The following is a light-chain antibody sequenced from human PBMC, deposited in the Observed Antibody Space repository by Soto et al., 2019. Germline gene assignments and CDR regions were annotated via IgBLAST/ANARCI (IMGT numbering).Light chain of an antibody. CDR1: QSVSTN. CDR2: GAS. Sequence: EIVMTQSPATLSLSPGERATLSCGASQSVSTNLAWYQHKPGQAPRLLISGASTRATGLPARFSGSGSGTEFTLTISSLQSEDFAVYYCRQYNNWPGTFGQGTKVDIK. J-gene: IGKJ1*01. CDR3: RQYNNWPGT. V-gene: IGKV3-15*01.